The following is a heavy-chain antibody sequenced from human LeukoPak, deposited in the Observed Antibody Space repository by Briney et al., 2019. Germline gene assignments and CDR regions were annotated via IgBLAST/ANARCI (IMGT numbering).Heavy chain of an antibody. J-gene: IGHJ5*02. CDR3: ARDLGAAGTGWFDP. D-gene: IGHD6-13*01. Sequence: ASVQASCKASGYTFTGYYMHWVRQAAGQGLEWMGWINPNSGGTNYAQKFQGRVTMTRDTSISTAYMELSRLRSDDTAVYYCARDLGAAGTGWFDPWGQGTLVTVSS. CDR2: INPNSGGT. CDR1: GYTFTGYY. V-gene: IGHV1-2*02.